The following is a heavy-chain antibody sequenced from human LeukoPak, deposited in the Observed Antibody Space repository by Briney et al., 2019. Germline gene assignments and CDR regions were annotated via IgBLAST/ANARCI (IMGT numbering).Heavy chain of an antibody. V-gene: IGHV1-2*02. CDR2: INPNSGGT. Sequence: GASVKVSCKASGYTFTGYYMHWVRQAPGQGLEWMGWINPNSGGTNYAQKFQGRVTMTRDTSISTAYMELSRLRSDDTAVYYCARDPVAEYYGSGSYRAFDYWGQGTLVTVSS. J-gene: IGHJ4*02. CDR3: ARDPVAEYYGSGSYRAFDY. D-gene: IGHD3-10*01. CDR1: GYTFTGYY.